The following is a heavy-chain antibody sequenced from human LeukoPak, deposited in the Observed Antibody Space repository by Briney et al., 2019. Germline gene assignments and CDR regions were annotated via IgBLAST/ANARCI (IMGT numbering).Heavy chain of an antibody. D-gene: IGHD4-17*01. CDR3: AHYGDYRFLYYFDD. CDR2: IYWNNDN. Sequence: SGPTLVKPTQTLTLTCTFSGFSLNTPGVGVGWIRQPPGKALGWLALIYWNNDNRYSPSLRSRLTISKDTSKSQVVLTMTKMDPVDTATYYCAHYGDYRFLYYFDDWGQGTLVTVSS. CDR1: GFSLNTPGVG. J-gene: IGHJ4*02. V-gene: IGHV2-5*01.